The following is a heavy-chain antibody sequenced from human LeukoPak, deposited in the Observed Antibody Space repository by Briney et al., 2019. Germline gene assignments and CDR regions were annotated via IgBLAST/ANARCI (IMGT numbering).Heavy chain of an antibody. CDR1: GFTLSGHS. V-gene: IGHV3-21*01. D-gene: IGHD3-10*01. Sequence: GGSLRLSCAATGFTLSGHSMNWVRQAPGKGLDWVSSISPISAYIYYQDSVKGRFTISRDDAKNSLYLQMNSLRAEDTAVYYCAKAVADVLLWFGEFSIWGQGTMVTVSS. CDR3: AKAVADVLLWFGEFSI. J-gene: IGHJ3*02. CDR2: ISPISAYI.